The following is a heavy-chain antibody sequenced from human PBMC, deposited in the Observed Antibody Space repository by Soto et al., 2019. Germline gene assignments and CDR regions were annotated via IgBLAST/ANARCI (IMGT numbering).Heavy chain of an antibody. CDR3: ATLLRFFGP. CDR1: GGSISSGDYY. V-gene: IGHV4-30-4*01. D-gene: IGHD3-3*01. J-gene: IGHJ5*02. CDR2: IHYSGST. Sequence: SETLSLTCTVSGGSISSGDYYWSWIRQPPGKGLEWIGYIHYSGSTYYNPSLKSRITISVEKSKNQFSLKLSSVTAADTAVYYCATLLRFFGPWGQGILVTVS.